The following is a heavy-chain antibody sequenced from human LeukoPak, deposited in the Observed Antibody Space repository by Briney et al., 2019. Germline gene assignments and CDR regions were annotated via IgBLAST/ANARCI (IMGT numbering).Heavy chain of an antibody. CDR3: AKDQDARRWELRHAFDI. CDR2: ISGSGGST. CDR1: GFTFSSYG. V-gene: IGHV3-23*01. Sequence: PGGSLRLSCAASGFTFSSYGMSWVRQAPGKGLEWVSAISGSGGSTYYADSVKGRFTISRDNSKNTLYLQMNSLRAEDTAVYYCAKDQDARRWELRHAFDIWGQGTMVTVSS. D-gene: IGHD1-26*01. J-gene: IGHJ3*02.